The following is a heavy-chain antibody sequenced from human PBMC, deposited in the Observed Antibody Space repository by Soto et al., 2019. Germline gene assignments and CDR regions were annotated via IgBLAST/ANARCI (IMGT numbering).Heavy chain of an antibody. CDR3: ARDRSGNSGWYTHVY. Sequence: ASXKVSCKASXXXFXGYXMXXXXXXXXQGLEWMGWINPNSGNTNYAQKLQGRVTMTTDTSTSTAYMELRSLRSDDTAVYYCARDRSGNSGWYTHVYWGQGTL. CDR2: INPNSGNT. J-gene: IGHJ4*02. CDR1: XXXFXGYX. D-gene: IGHD6-19*01. V-gene: IGHV1-18*04.